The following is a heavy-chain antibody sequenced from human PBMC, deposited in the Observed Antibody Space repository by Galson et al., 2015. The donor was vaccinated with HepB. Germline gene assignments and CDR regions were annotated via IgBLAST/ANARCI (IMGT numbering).Heavy chain of an antibody. CDR1: GFTFTSYG. CDR3: ARQRSCVSRSCWGPYQSYLDV. CDR2: ISRGGDTS. Sequence: SLRLSCAACGFTFTSYGMSWVRQAPGKGLECVSAISRGGDTSDYADSVKGRFTVSRDSSTNTLYLQMNSLRAEDTAIYYCARQRSCVSRSCWGPYQSYLDVWGKGTPVTVSS. D-gene: IGHD6-19*01. J-gene: IGHJ6*03. V-gene: IGHV3-23*01.